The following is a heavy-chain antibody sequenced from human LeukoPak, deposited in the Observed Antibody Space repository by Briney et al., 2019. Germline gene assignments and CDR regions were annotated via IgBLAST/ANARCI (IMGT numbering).Heavy chain of an antibody. Sequence: ASVKVSCKVSGYTLAELSMHWVRQAPGKGLEWMGGFDPEDGETIYAQKFQGRVTITEDTSTDTAYMELSSLRSEDTAVYYCATDPTMVRGVYGDYWGQGTLVAVSS. CDR3: ATDPTMVRGVYGDY. CDR2: FDPEDGET. J-gene: IGHJ4*02. V-gene: IGHV1-24*01. CDR1: GYTLAELS. D-gene: IGHD3-10*01.